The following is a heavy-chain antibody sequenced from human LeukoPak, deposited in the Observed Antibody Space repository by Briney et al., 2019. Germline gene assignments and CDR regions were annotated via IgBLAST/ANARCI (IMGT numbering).Heavy chain of an antibody. D-gene: IGHD3-22*01. CDR2: IKSDGST. J-gene: IGHJ1*01. CDR1: GFIFSSYW. V-gene: IGHV3-74*01. Sequence: GGSLRLSCAASGFIFSSYWMHWVRQAPGKGLVWVSRIKSDGSTNYADSVKGRFTISRDNAKNTLSLQMNSLRAEDTGVYYCARAPSEIGGYYPEYFRHWGQGTLVTVSS. CDR3: ARAPSEIGGYYPEYFRH.